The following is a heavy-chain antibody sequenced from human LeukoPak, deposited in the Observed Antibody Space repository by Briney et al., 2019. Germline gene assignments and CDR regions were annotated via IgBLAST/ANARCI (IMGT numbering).Heavy chain of an antibody. Sequence: GGSLRLSCAASGFALSSAWMNWVRQAPGKGLVWVSRIRPDGRETNHADSVEGRFTISRDNAKNTLYLQMNSLGAEDTAVHYCARSGAGEYQLLYNYWGQGTLVTVSS. D-gene: IGHD2-2*02. V-gene: IGHV3-74*01. CDR1: GFALSSAW. CDR3: ARSGAGEYQLLYNY. CDR2: IRPDGRET. J-gene: IGHJ4*02.